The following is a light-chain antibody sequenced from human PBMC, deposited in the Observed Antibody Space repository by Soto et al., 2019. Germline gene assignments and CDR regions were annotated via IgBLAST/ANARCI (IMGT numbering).Light chain of an antibody. V-gene: IGKV3-20*01. J-gene: IGKJ1*01. CDR2: GAS. CDR3: QQYGSSIKT. CDR1: QSVSSNY. Sequence: EIELTQFPGTLSLSPGERATLSCRASQSVSSNYLAWYQQRPGQPPNLLIFGASNRAPGIPDRFSGSGSGTDFTLTISRLEPEDFAVYYCQQYGSSIKTFGQGTKVDIK.